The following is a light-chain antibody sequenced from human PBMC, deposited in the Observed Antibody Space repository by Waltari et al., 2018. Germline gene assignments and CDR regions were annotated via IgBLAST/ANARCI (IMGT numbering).Light chain of an antibody. CDR1: PSVSSN. CDR3: QQRSNWPPFT. V-gene: IGKV3-15*01. J-gene: IGKJ3*01. Sequence: EIVMTQSPATLSVSPGERATPSCRASPSVSSNLAWYQQKPGQAPRLLIYGASTRATGIPARFSGSGSGTEFTLTISSLEPEDFAVYYCQQRSNWPPFTFGPGTKVEIK. CDR2: GAS.